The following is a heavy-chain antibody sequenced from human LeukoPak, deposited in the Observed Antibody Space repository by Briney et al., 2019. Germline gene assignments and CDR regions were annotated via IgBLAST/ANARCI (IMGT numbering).Heavy chain of an antibody. V-gene: IGHV4-59*12. CDR3: AREVYEEWELLNYFDY. J-gene: IGHJ4*02. D-gene: IGHD1-26*01. CDR2: IYYSGTT. CDR1: GGSISNYY. Sequence: SETLSLTCTVSGGSISNYYWNWIRQPPGEGLEWIGYIYYSGTTNYNPSLKSRVSMSVDTSKNQFSLQLNSVTPEDTAVYYCAREVYEEWELLNYFDYWGQGTLVTVSS.